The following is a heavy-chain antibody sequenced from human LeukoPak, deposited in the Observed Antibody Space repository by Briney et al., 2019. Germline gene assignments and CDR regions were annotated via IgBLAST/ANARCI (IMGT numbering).Heavy chain of an antibody. V-gene: IGHV3-7*01. CDR2: IKEDGSEK. CDR3: ARHADYDYVWGSYRYPWFDP. D-gene: IGHD3-16*02. CDR1: GFNFSSYW. J-gene: IGHJ5*02. Sequence: PGGSLRLSCAASGFNFSSYWVSWVRQAPGKGLEWVANIKEDGSEKYYVDSVKGRFTISRDNAKNSLYLQMSSLRAEDTAVYYCARHADYDYVWGSYRYPWFDPWGQGTLVTVSS.